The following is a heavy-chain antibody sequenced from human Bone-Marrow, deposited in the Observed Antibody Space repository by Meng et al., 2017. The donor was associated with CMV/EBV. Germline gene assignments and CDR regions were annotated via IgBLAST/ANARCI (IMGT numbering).Heavy chain of an antibody. CDR1: GGSISSGDYY. CDR2: INHSGST. Sequence: SETLSLTCTVSGGSISSGDYYWSWIRQPPGKGLEWIGEINHSGSTNYNPSLKSRVTISVDTSKNQFSLKLSSVTAADTAVYYCARGRVVVGVGMDVWGQGTTVTVSS. CDR3: ARGRVVVGVGMDV. D-gene: IGHD1-26*01. V-gene: IGHV4-39*07. J-gene: IGHJ6*02.